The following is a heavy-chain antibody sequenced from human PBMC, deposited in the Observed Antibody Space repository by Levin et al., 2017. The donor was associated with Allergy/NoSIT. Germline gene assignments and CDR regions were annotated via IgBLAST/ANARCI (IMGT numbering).Heavy chain of an antibody. CDR3: ARVGWGLGIAAAGPSLGNWFDP. V-gene: IGHV1-69*13. Sequence: SVKVSCKASGGTFSSYAISWVRQAPGQGLEWMGGIIPIFGTANYAQKFQGRVTITADESTSTAYMELSSLRSEDTAVYYCARVGWGLGIAAAGPSLGNWFDPWGQGTLVTVSS. CDR1: GGTFSSYA. CDR2: IIPIFGTA. J-gene: IGHJ5*02. D-gene: IGHD6-13*01.